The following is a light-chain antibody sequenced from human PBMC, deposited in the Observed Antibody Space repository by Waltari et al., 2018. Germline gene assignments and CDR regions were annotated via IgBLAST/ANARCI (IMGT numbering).Light chain of an antibody. CDR3: CSYAGRGTYV. Sequence: QSALTQPASVSGTPGQPITISCSGTTSDLGSYDLVSWYQQHPGEAPKLLICEVFKRPPDTSSRFSGAKSGSTASLTISGLQPEDEADYYCCSYAGRGTYVFGSGTKVTVL. J-gene: IGLJ1*01. CDR1: TSDLGSYDL. V-gene: IGLV2-23*02. CDR2: EVF.